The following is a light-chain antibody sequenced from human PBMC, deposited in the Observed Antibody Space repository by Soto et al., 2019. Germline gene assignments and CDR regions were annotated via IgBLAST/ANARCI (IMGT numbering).Light chain of an antibody. CDR1: SSNIGNNY. J-gene: IGLJ2*01. Sequence: QSVLTQSPSVSGAPGQTVTISCSGSSSNIGNNYVSWYQQLPGTAPKLLIYDNNKRPSGIPDRFSGSKSGTSGTLDITGLQTGDEADYYCATWDGSLPGEVFGGGTKVTVL. V-gene: IGLV1-51*01. CDR2: DNN. CDR3: ATWDGSLPGEV.